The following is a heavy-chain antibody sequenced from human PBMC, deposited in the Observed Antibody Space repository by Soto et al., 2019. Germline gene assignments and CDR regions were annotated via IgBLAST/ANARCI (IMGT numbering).Heavy chain of an antibody. CDR2: IYYSGST. CDR3: ARDKITGLFDY. D-gene: IGHD2-8*02. Sequence: SETLSLTCTVSGGSISSSSYYWGWIRQPPGKGLEWIGSIYYSGSTYYNPSLKSRVTIFVDTSKNQFSLKLTSVTAADTAVYYCARDKITGLFDYWGQGTLVTVS. J-gene: IGHJ4*02. V-gene: IGHV4-39*02. CDR1: GGSISSSSYY.